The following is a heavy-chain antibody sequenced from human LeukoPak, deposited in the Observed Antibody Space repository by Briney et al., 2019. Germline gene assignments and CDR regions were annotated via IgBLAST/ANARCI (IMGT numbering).Heavy chain of an antibody. Sequence: SETLSLTCTVSGGSISSGGYYWSWIRQHPGKGLEWIGYIYYSGNTYYNASLKSRVTISVDTSKNQFSLKLSSVTAADTAVYYCARVNGYWYAYFDYWGQGTLVTVSS. CDR3: ARVNGYWYAYFDY. V-gene: IGHV4-31*03. D-gene: IGHD2-8*02. J-gene: IGHJ4*02. CDR1: GGSISSGGYY. CDR2: IYYSGNT.